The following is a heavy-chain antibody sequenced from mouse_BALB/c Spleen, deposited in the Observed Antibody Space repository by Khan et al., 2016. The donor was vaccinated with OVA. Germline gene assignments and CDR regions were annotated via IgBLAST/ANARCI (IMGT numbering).Heavy chain of an antibody. CDR1: GFSLTTYG. D-gene: IGHD2-14*01. CDR2: IWSGGNT. V-gene: IGHV2-4-1*01. Sequence: QVQLKQSGPGLVQPSQSLSITCTVSGFSLTTYGVHWVRQSPGKGLEWLGVIWSGGNTDYNAPFISRLNISTDNSKSQVFFKMNSLRPDDIAIYYCARNSYMYDFTYWGQGTLVTVSA. J-gene: IGHJ3*01. CDR3: ARNSYMYDFTY.